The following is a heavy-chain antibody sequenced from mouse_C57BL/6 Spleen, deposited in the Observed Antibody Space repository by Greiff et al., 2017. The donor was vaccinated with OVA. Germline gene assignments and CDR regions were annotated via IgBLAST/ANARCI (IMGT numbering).Heavy chain of an antibody. CDR1: GFTFTDYY. J-gene: IGHJ3*01. D-gene: IGHD2-3*01. Sequence: EVKVVESGGGLVQPGASLRLSCAASGFTFTDYYMSWVRQPPGKAPEWLALIRNKANGYTTEYTASVKGRFTISRDNSQNILYLHMNTLRAEDSATYNCVKAPGGYYGCAYWGQGTLVTVSA. CDR3: VKAPGGYYGCAY. CDR2: IRNKANGYTT. V-gene: IGHV7-4*01.